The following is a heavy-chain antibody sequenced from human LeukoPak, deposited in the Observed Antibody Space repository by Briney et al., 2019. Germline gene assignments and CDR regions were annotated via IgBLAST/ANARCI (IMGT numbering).Heavy chain of an antibody. D-gene: IGHD2-2*01. V-gene: IGHV1-69*13. CDR1: GGTFSSYA. CDR2: IIPIFGTA. J-gene: IGHJ4*02. CDR3: ARGYCSSTSCSNRVGIVSLVPFDY. Sequence: SVKVSYKASGGTFSSYAISWVRRAPGQGLEWMGGIIPIFGTANYAQKFQGRVTITADESTSTAYMELSSLGSEDTAVYYCARGYCSSTSCSNRVGIVSLVPFDYWGQGTLVTVSS.